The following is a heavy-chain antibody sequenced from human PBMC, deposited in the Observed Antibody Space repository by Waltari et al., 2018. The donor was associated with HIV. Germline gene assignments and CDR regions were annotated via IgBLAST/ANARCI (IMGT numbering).Heavy chain of an antibody. D-gene: IGHD4-17*01. Sequence: QVQLQESGPGLVKPSQTLSLTCTVSGGSISSGSYYWSWIRQPAGKALEWIGRTYTSWCTNYNPSLKSLGTLAVATAKYQCSLKLCSVTAADTAGYYFARLYGDYWYFDLWGRGTLVTVSS. CDR1: GGSISSGSYY. V-gene: IGHV4-61*02. CDR2: TYTSWCT. J-gene: IGHJ2*01. CDR3: ARLYGDYWYFDL.